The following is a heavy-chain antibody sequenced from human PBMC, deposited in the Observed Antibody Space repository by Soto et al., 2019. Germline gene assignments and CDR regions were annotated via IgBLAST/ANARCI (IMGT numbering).Heavy chain of an antibody. CDR3: ARGYDSSGYSQH. J-gene: IGHJ4*02. CDR2: ISYDGSNK. V-gene: IGHV3-30-3*01. Sequence: VQLVESGGGLVQPGGSLRLSCAASGFTFSSYWMLWVRQAPGKGLVWVAVISYDGSNKYYADSVKGRFTISRDNSKNTLYLQMNSLRAEDTAVYYCARGYDSSGYSQHWGQGTLVTVSS. D-gene: IGHD3-22*01. CDR1: GFTFSSYW.